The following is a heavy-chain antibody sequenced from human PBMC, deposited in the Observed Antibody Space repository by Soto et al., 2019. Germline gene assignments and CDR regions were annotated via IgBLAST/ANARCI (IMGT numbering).Heavy chain of an antibody. Sequence: GASVKVSCKASGFTFTSSAVQWVRQARGQRLEWIGWIVVGSGNTNYAQKFQERVTITRDMSTSTAYMELSSLGPEDTAVYYCAARNTYSYGSPPPLYFDYWGQGPLVPVSS. D-gene: IGHD5-18*01. J-gene: IGHJ4*02. V-gene: IGHV1-58*01. CDR2: IVVGSGNT. CDR3: AARNTYSYGSPPPLYFDY. CDR1: GFTFTSSA.